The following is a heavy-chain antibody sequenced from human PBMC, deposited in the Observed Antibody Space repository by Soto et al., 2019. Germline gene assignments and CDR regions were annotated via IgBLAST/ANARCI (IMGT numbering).Heavy chain of an antibody. D-gene: IGHD2-15*01. Sequence: PSETLSLTCAVYGGSFSGYYWSWIRQPPGKGLEWIGEINHSGSTNYNPSLKSRVTISVDTSKNQFSLKLSSVTAADTAVYYCARGAVVVVAATGATHYYYYYGMDVWGQGTTVTVSS. CDR2: INHSGST. CDR1: GGSFSGYY. J-gene: IGHJ6*02. V-gene: IGHV4-34*01. CDR3: ARGAVVVVAATGATHYYYYYGMDV.